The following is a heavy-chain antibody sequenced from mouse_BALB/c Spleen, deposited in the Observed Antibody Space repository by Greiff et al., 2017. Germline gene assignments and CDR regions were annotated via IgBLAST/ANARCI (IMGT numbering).Heavy chain of an antibody. Sequence: EVQRVESGGGLVQPGGSLKLSCAASGFTFSSYTMSWVRQTPEKRLEWVAYISNGGGSTYYPDTVKGRFTISRDNAKNTLYLQMSSLKSEDTAMYYCARQIYDGYYFYAMDYWGQGTSVTVSS. J-gene: IGHJ4*01. D-gene: IGHD2-3*01. V-gene: IGHV5-12-2*01. CDR2: ISNGGGST. CDR1: GFTFSSYT. CDR3: ARQIYDGYYFYAMDY.